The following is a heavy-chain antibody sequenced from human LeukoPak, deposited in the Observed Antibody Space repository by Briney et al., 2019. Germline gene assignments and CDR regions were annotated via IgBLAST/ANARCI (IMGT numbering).Heavy chain of an antibody. V-gene: IGHV3-23*01. CDR2: ISGSGGST. J-gene: IGHJ4*02. Sequence: GGSLRLSCAASGFTFSSYAISWVRQAPGKGLEWVSAISGSGGSTYYADSVKGRFTISRDNSKNTLYLQMNSLRAEDTAVYYCAKDPPKGYYYDSSGYYWGRDYFDYWGQGTLVTVSS. D-gene: IGHD3-22*01. CDR3: AKDPPKGYYYDSSGYYWGRDYFDY. CDR1: GFTFSSYA.